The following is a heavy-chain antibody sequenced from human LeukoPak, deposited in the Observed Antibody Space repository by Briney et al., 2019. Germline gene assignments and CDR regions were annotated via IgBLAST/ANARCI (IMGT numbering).Heavy chain of an antibody. Sequence: GGSLRLSCAASGFTFSSYEMNWVRQAPGKGLEWVSYISSSGSTIYYADSVKARFTISRDNAKNSLYLQMNSLRAEDTAVYYCASLLSSSWLDAFDIWGQGTMVTVSS. CDR2: ISSSGSTI. D-gene: IGHD6-13*01. CDR1: GFTFSSYE. V-gene: IGHV3-48*03. J-gene: IGHJ3*02. CDR3: ASLLSSSWLDAFDI.